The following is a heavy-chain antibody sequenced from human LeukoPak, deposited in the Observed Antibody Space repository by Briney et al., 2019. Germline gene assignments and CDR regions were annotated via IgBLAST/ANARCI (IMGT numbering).Heavy chain of an antibody. CDR3: ARDIDGVSGTAGDY. CDR2: IIPILGIA. CDR1: GGTFSSYA. Sequence: APVKVSCKASGGTFSSYAISWVRQAPGQGLEWMGRIIPILGIANYAQKFQGRVTITADKSTSTAYMELSSLRSEDTAVYYCARDIDGVSGTAGDYWGQGTLVTVSS. D-gene: IGHD2-15*01. J-gene: IGHJ4*02. V-gene: IGHV1-69*04.